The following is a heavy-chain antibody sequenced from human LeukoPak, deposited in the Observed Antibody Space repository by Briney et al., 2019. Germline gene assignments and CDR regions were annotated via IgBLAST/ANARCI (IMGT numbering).Heavy chain of an antibody. D-gene: IGHD3-10*01. Sequence: GGSRSPSGQASGFTFGSYAMTWFRKAPGKGLEWASAIGGVGGSTYYADSVKGRFTISRDNSKNTLYLQMNSLRAEDTAVYYCAKDSYYGPGNYYFYFDYWGQGTLVTVSS. CDR1: GFTFGSYA. V-gene: IGHV3-23*01. CDR3: AKDSYYGPGNYYFYFDY. J-gene: IGHJ4*02. CDR2: IGGVGGST.